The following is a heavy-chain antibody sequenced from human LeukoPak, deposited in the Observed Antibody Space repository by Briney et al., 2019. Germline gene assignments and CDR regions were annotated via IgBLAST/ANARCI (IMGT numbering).Heavy chain of an antibody. CDR2: ISSSGSTT. D-gene: IGHD2-2*01. V-gene: IGHV3-48*03. CDR3: AREVVVVPAISYGMDV. Sequence: GGSLRLSCAASGFTFSSYGMNWVRQAPGKGLEWVSYISSSGSTTYYADSVKGRFTISRDNAKNSLYLQMNSLRAEDTAVYYCAREVVVVPAISYGMDVWGKGTTVTVSS. J-gene: IGHJ6*04. CDR1: GFTFSSYG.